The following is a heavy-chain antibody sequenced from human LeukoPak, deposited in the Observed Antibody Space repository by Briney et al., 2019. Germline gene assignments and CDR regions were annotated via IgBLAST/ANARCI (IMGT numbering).Heavy chain of an antibody. CDR2: IYYSGST. D-gene: IGHD5-18*01. V-gene: IGHV4-39*07. CDR1: GGSISSGTYY. Sequence: SETLSLTCTVSGGSISSGTYYWGWIRQPPGKGLEWIGGIYYSGSTNYNPSLKSRVTISVDTSKNQFSLKLSSVTAADTAVYYCARGDVDTAMLSKTYWFDPWGQGTLVTVSS. CDR3: ARGDVDTAMLSKTYWFDP. J-gene: IGHJ5*02.